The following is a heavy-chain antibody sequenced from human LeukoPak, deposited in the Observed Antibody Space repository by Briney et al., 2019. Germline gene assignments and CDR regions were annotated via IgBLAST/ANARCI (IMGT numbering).Heavy chain of an antibody. V-gene: IGHV4-34*01. CDR1: GGSFSGYY. CDR2: INHSGST. Sequence: SETLSLTCAVYGGSFSGYYWSWIRQPPGKGLEWIGEINHSGSTNYNPSLKSRVTISVDTSKNQFSLKLSSVTAADTAVYYCARGLLSRFGEEYYYYMDVWGKGTTVTVSS. CDR3: ARGLLSRFGEEYYYYMDV. J-gene: IGHJ6*03. D-gene: IGHD3-10*01.